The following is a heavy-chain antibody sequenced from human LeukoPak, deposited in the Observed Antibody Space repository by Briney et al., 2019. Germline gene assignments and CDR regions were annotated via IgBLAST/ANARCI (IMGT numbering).Heavy chain of an antibody. J-gene: IGHJ4*02. V-gene: IGHV3-23*01. D-gene: IGHD5-12*01. CDR3: AKDRSGYDYYGQFYFDY. Sequence: GGSLRLSCAASGFTFSSYAMSWVRQAPGKGLEWVSGISGSAGSTYYADSVKGRFTISRDNSKNTLYLQMNSLRAEDTAIYYCAKDRSGYDYYGQFYFDYWGQGTLVTVSS. CDR2: ISGSAGST. CDR1: GFTFSSYA.